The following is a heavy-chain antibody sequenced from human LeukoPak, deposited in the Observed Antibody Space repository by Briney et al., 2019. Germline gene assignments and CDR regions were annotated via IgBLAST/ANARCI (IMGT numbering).Heavy chain of an antibody. Sequence: ASVKVSCKASGYTFTGYYMHWVRQAPGQGLEWMGRINPNSGGTNYAQKFQGRVTMTRDTSISTAYMELNRLRSDDTAVYYCARDIEYSSSFDYWGQGTLVTVSS. CDR1: GYTFTGYY. CDR2: INPNSGGT. CDR3: ARDIEYSSSFDY. D-gene: IGHD6-6*01. J-gene: IGHJ4*02. V-gene: IGHV1-2*06.